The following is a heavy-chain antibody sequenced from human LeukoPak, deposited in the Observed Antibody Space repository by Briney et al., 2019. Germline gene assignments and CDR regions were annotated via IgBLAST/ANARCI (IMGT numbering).Heavy chain of an antibody. CDR1: GGSFSGFY. CDR3: ARHRPYQPLQAAFDI. CDR2: INHSGST. J-gene: IGHJ3*02. D-gene: IGHD2-2*01. V-gene: IGHV4-34*01. Sequence: SETLSLTCAVYGGSFSGFYWSWIRQPPGKGLEWIGEINHSGSTNYNPSLKSRVTISVDTSKNQFSLKLSSVTAADTAVHYCARHRPYQPLQAAFDIWGQGTMVTVSS.